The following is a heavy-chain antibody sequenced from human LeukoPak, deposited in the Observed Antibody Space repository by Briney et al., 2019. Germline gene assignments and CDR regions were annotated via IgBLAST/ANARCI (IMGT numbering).Heavy chain of an antibody. D-gene: IGHD6-13*01. V-gene: IGHV4-59*12. Sequence: SETLSLTCTVSGGSISTYYWTWIRQPPGKGLEWIGYNYHSGSTYYNLSLKSRVTISVDRSKNQFSLKLSSVTAADTAVYYCARGTMGIAAAGLDYWGQGTLVTVSS. CDR2: NYHSGST. CDR3: ARGTMGIAAAGLDY. CDR1: GGSISTYY. J-gene: IGHJ4*02.